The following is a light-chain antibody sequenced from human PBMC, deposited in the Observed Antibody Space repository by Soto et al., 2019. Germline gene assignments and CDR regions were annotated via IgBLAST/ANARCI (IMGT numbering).Light chain of an antibody. Sequence: QSVLTQPVSVSGSPGQSISVSCTGTSSDVGGYNYVSWYQQHPGKAPQLIIYDVTNRPSGVSDRFSGSKSGNTASLTISGLQAEDESDYYCSSFTFSNTVIFGGGTKVTVL. CDR2: DVT. V-gene: IGLV2-14*01. CDR1: SSDVGGYNY. J-gene: IGLJ2*01. CDR3: SSFTFSNTVI.